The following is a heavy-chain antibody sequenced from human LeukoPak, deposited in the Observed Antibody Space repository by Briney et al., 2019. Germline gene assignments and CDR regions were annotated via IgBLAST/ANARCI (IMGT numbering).Heavy chain of an antibody. D-gene: IGHD6-13*01. Sequence: GGSLRLSCAASGFTVSSNYMSWVRQAPGKGLEWVSVIYPGGSTYYADSVKGRFTISRDNSKSTLYLQMNSLRVEDTAVYYCTGRGLYSSSWWAFDVWGQGTVVTVSS. J-gene: IGHJ3*01. CDR2: IYPGGST. CDR1: GFTVSSNY. CDR3: TGRGLYSSSWWAFDV. V-gene: IGHV3-53*01.